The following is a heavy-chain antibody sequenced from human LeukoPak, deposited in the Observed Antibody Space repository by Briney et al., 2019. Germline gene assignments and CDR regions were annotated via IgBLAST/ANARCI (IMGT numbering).Heavy chain of an antibody. J-gene: IGHJ5*02. V-gene: IGHV3-7*01. CDR3: ARVPRAGCSGGSCYNWFDP. D-gene: IGHD2-15*01. CDR2: IKQDGSEK. Sequence: GGSLRLSCAASGFTFSSYWMSWVRQAPGKGLEWVANIKQDGSEKYYVDSVKGRFTISRDNAKNSLYLQMYSLRAEDTAVYYCARVPRAGCSGGSCYNWFDPWGQGTLVTVSS. CDR1: GFTFSSYW.